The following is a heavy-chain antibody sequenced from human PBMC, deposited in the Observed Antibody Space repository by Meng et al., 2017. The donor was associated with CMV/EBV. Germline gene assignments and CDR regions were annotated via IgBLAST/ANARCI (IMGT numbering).Heavy chain of an antibody. D-gene: IGHD3-22*01. CDR1: GGSIRSYY. Sequence: SETLSLTCTVSGGSIRSYYWSWIRQPPGKGLEWIGYIYYSGSTNYNPSLKSRVTISVDTSKNQFSLKLSSVTAADTAVYYCARDRSGGYYYYWGQGTLVTVSS. CDR3: ARDRSGGYYYY. J-gene: IGHJ4*02. CDR2: IYYSGST. V-gene: IGHV4-59*01.